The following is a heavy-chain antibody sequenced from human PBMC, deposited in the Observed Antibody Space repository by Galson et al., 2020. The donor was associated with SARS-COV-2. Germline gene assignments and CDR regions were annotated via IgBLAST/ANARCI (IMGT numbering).Heavy chain of an antibody. CDR3: ARGVKAWGWSPGTYSSSWPTRNWFDP. Sequence: ESLKISCAVYGGSFSGYYWSWIRQPPGKGLEWIGEINHSGSTNYNPSLKSRVTISVDTSKNQFSLKLSSVTAADTAVYYCARGVKAWGWSPGTYSSSWPTRNWFDPWGQGTLVTVSS. V-gene: IGHV4-34*01. J-gene: IGHJ5*02. D-gene: IGHD6-13*01. CDR2: INHSGST. CDR1: GGSFSGYY.